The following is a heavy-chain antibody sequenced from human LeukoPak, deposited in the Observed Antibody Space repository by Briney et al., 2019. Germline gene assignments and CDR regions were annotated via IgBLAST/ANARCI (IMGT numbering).Heavy chain of an antibody. CDR2: ISGSGGST. CDR1: GFTLRTYA. CDR3: AKDEAYYDFWSGYYTLPGY. D-gene: IGHD3-3*01. V-gene: IGHV3-23*01. J-gene: IGHJ4*02. Sequence: GGSLRLSCAASGFTLRTYAMSWVRQAPGKGLEWVSAISGSGGSTYYTDSVKGRFTISRDNSKNTLYLQMNSLRAEDTAVYYCAKDEAYYDFWSGYYTLPGYWGQGTLVTVSS.